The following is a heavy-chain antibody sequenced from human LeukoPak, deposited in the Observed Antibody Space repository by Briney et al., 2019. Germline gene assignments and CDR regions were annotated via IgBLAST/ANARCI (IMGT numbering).Heavy chain of an antibody. Sequence: SGESLKISCKGSGYSFTSYWSGWVRQMPGKGLEWMGIIYPGDSDTRYSPSFQGQATISADKYITTAYLQWSSLQASDTAMYYCARQADYNVLTGYHKGHLYYWGQGTLVTVAS. D-gene: IGHD3-9*01. V-gene: IGHV5-51*01. CDR2: IYPGDSDT. CDR3: ARQADYNVLTGYHKGHLYY. CDR1: GYSFTSYW. J-gene: IGHJ4*02.